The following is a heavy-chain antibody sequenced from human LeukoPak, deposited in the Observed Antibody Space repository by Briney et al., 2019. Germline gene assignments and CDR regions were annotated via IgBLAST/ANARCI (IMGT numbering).Heavy chain of an antibody. D-gene: IGHD3-10*01. CDR1: GFTFSSYG. J-gene: IGHJ6*02. CDR3: ARDQLLWFGELFHYYYYYGMDV. V-gene: IGHV3-33*01. Sequence: GRSLRLSCAASGFTFSSYGMHWVRQAPGKGLEWVAVIWYDGSNKYYADSVKGRFTNSRDNSKNTLYLQMNSLRAEDTAVYYCARDQLLWFGELFHYYYYYGMDVWGQGTTVTVSS. CDR2: IWYDGSNK.